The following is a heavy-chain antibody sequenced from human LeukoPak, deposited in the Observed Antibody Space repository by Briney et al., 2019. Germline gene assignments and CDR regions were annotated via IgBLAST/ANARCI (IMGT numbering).Heavy chain of an antibody. CDR3: VRGYNGFDS. J-gene: IGHJ4*02. V-gene: IGHV3-72*01. Sequence: PGGSLRLSCAASGFTFSDHYMDWVRLAPRMGLEWVARSRSKAAGYTTEYGTSVRGRFTISRDVSKNSLYLQMNGLKIEDTAVYYCVRGYNGFDSWGQGTLVTVSS. D-gene: IGHD5-24*01. CDR2: SRSKAAGYTT. CDR1: GFTFSDHY.